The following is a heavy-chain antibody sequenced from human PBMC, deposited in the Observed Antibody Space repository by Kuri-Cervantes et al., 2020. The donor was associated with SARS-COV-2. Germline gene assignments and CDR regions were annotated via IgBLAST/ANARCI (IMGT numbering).Heavy chain of an antibody. J-gene: IGHJ6*02. CDR3: LRDWYGVDF. V-gene: IGHV3-15*07. Sequence: GESLKISCAASGITFSTSWMHWVRQAPGKGLEWVGFIKLESEGRATDYAAPVRGRFTISRDDSNNALYLQMNGLKTEDTAVYYCLRDWYGVDFWGQGTTVTVSS. CDR1: GITFSTSW. CDR2: IKLESEGRAT. D-gene: IGHD2-21*01.